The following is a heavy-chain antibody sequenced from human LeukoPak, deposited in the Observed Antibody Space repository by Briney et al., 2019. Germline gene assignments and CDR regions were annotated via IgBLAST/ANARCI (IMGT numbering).Heavy chain of an antibody. D-gene: IGHD1-1*01. Sequence: ASETLSLTCTVSGGSISSSSYYWGWIRQPPGKGLEWIGSIYYIGSPYYNPSLKSRVTISVDTSENQFSLKLSSVTAADTAVYYCASHERGGLSFDYWGQGTLVTVSS. CDR1: GGSISSSSYY. CDR3: ASHERGGLSFDY. J-gene: IGHJ4*02. V-gene: IGHV4-39*01. CDR2: IYYIGSP.